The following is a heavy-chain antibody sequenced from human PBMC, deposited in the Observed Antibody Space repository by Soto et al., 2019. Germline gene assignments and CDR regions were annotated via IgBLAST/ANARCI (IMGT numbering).Heavy chain of an antibody. CDR1: LFTFSSSE. V-gene: IGHV3-48*03. D-gene: IGHD3-22*01. CDR2: ISSSGSTV. J-gene: IGHJ4*02. Sequence: PGGALRVSCVASLFTFSSSEMNCVLLAPGKGLEWVSYISSSGSTVYHADSVEGRLTISRDNAKNSLFLQMNSLRAEDTALYYCAREGSYDTRDYWGLGTLVTVSS. CDR3: AREGSYDTRDY.